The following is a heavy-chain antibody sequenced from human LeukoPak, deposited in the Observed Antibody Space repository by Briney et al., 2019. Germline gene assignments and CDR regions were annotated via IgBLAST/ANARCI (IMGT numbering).Heavy chain of an antibody. CDR2: IYHSGST. CDR3: ARKDVRYFDWLSDNWFDP. J-gene: IGHJ5*02. D-gene: IGHD3-9*01. V-gene: IGHV4-38-2*01. CDR1: GYSISSGYY. Sequence: SETLSLTCAVSGYSISSGYYWGWIRQPPGKGLEWIGSIYHSGSTYYNPSLKGRVTISVDTSKNQFSLKLSSVTAADTAVYYCARKDVRYFDWLSDNWFDPWGQGTLVTVSS.